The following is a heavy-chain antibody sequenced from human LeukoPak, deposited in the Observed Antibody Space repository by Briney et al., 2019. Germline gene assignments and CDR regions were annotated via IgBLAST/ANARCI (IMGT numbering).Heavy chain of an antibody. CDR3: ARSTDSSPFDC. J-gene: IGHJ4*02. D-gene: IGHD6-13*01. CDR1: GGSIGNYY. V-gene: IGHV4-59*12. CDR2: IYYTGAT. Sequence: SESLSLTCTVSGGSIGNYYWTWIRQPPGKGLEWIGFIYYTGATNYNPSLKSRVTMSVDTSKNHFSLQLSSVTAADTAVYYCARSTDSSPFDCWGQGTLVTVSS.